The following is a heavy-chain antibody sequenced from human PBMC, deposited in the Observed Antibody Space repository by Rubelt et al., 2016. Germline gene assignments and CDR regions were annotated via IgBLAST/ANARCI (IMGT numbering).Heavy chain of an antibody. D-gene: IGHD1-26*01. V-gene: IGHV3-NL1*01. Sequence: GSGGGVVQPGRSLRLSCAASGFTFSSYGMHWVRQAPGKGLEWVSVIYSGGSTYYADSVKGRFTISRHNSKNTLYLQMNSLRAEDTAVYYCACDSGSSDAFDIWGQGTMVTVSS. CDR3: ACDSGSSDAFDI. CDR2: IYSGGST. CDR1: GFTFSSYG. J-gene: IGHJ3*02.